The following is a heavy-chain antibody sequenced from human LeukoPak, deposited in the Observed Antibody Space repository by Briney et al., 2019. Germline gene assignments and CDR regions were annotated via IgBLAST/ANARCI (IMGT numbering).Heavy chain of an antibody. Sequence: SETLSLTCTVSGGSISSGGYYWSWIRQHPGKGLEWIGYIYYSGSTYYSPSLKSRVTISVDTSKNQFSLKLSSVTAADTAVYYCARRTPKLYYYYMDVWGKGTTVTVSS. CDR3: ARRTPKLYYYYMDV. CDR2: IYYSGST. D-gene: IGHD1/OR15-1a*01. CDR1: GGSISSGGYY. V-gene: IGHV4-31*03. J-gene: IGHJ6*03.